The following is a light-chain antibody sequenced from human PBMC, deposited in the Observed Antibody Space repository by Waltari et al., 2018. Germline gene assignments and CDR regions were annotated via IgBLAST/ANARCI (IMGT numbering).Light chain of an antibody. V-gene: IGLV3-25*03. CDR3: QSIDSSGTRGV. CDR1: ILAKQY. J-gene: IGLJ3*02. Sequence: SDELTQPPSVSVSPRQTARITCSADILAKQYAYRYQQKPGQAPVLVIYKDTERHSGVPGRFAGSSSGTTVTLTINGVQAEDEADYFCQSIDSSGTRGVFGGGTKLTVL. CDR2: KDT.